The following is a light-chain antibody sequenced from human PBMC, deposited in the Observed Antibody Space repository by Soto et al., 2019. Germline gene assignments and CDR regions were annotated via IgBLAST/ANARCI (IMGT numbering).Light chain of an antibody. CDR1: SSNIGRNT. CDR2: SSD. V-gene: IGLV1-44*01. Sequence: QSVLTQPPSASGTPGQRVTISCSGSSSNIGRNTVKWYRQLPGTAPKLLIGSSDQRPSGVPDRFSGSQSGTSASLAISGLQSEDEADYICAGWDDSLNAGAFGGGTKVTVL. CDR3: AGWDDSLNAGA. J-gene: IGLJ3*02.